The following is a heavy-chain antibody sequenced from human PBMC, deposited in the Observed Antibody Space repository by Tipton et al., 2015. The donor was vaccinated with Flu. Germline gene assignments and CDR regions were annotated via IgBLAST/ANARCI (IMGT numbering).Heavy chain of an antibody. CDR1: GDSISNYY. CDR3: ARDPSLGMPEYFDS. J-gene: IGHJ4*02. CDR2: VYYNGST. Sequence: TLSLTCTVSGDSISNYYWNWIRQPPGKGLEWIGYVYYNGSTNYNPSLKSRVTISVDTSKNQFSLRVTSVTAADTAVYYCARDPSLGMPEYFDSWGQGILVTASS. D-gene: IGHD2-2*01. V-gene: IGHV4-59*01.